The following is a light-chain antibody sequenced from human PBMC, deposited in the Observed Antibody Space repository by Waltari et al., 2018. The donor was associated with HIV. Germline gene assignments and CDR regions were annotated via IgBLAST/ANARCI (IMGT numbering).Light chain of an antibody. CDR1: QGISSY. Sequence: DIQLTQSPSFLSASVGDRVTITCRASQGISSYLAWYQQKPGKAPKLLIFEASTLQIGVPSRFSGSGFGTEFTLTISSLHPGDFATYSCQQLDRYPRTFGQGTKVEIK. J-gene: IGKJ1*01. V-gene: IGKV1-9*01. CDR3: QQLDRYPRT. CDR2: EAS.